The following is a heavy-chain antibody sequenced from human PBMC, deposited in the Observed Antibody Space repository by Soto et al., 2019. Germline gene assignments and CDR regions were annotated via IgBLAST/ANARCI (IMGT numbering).Heavy chain of an antibody. J-gene: IGHJ4*02. Sequence: ESGGGVVQPGRSLRLSCAASGFTFSSYGMHWVRQAPGKGLEWVAVIWYDGSNKYYADSVKGRFTISRDNSKNTLYLQMNSLRAEDTAVYYCARDRELRGYFDYWGQGTLVTVSS. CDR1: GFTFSSYG. CDR2: IWYDGSNK. V-gene: IGHV3-33*01. D-gene: IGHD1-26*01. CDR3: ARDRELRGYFDY.